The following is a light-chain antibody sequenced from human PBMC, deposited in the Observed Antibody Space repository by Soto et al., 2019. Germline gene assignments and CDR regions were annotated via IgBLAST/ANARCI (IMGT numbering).Light chain of an antibody. CDR1: QSVSSSY. V-gene: IGKV3-20*01. CDR3: QQYGSSPYT. J-gene: IGKJ2*01. Sequence: ESVLTQSPGTLYLSPGERATLARRASQSVSSSYFAWYQQKPGQAPRLLIYGASSRATGIPDSFSGSGSGTDFTLTISRPEPEDLAMYYFQQYGSSPYTFGQGNKLEIK. CDR2: GAS.